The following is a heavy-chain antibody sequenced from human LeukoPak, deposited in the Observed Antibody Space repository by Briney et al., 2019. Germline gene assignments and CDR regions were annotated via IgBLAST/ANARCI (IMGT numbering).Heavy chain of an antibody. Sequence: PSETLSLTCTVSGGSISSGSYYWSWIRQPAGKGLEWTGRIYTSGSTNYNPSLKSRVTISVDTSKNQFSLKLNSVAAAATDVCYCARGSGSYYNGDFDYWGQGTLVTVSS. CDR2: IYTSGST. D-gene: IGHD3-10*01. CDR1: GGSISSGSYY. CDR3: ARGSGSYYNGDFDY. J-gene: IGHJ4*02. V-gene: IGHV4-61*02.